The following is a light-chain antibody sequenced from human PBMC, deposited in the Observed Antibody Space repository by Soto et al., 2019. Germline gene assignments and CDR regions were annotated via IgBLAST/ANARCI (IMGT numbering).Light chain of an antibody. J-gene: IGLJ2*01. V-gene: IGLV3-1*01. CDR3: QAWDSSTVV. CDR1: KLGDKY. Sequence: SYELTQPPSVSVSPGQTASITCSGEKLGDKYACWYQQKPGQSPVLVIYQDKNRPSGIPERFSGSNSGNTATLTISGTQAIDEADYYCQAWDSSTVVFGGGTKLTVL. CDR2: QDK.